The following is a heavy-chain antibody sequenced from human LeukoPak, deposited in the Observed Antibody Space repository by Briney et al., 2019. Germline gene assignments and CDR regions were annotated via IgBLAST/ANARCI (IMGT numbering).Heavy chain of an antibody. J-gene: IGHJ4*02. CDR1: GYTFTSYD. Sequence: ASVKVSCKASGYTFTSYDINWVRQATGQGLEWMGWMNPNSGNTGYAQKLQGRVTMTTDTSTSTAYMELRSLRSDDTAVYYCARVKRWLPQPEDYWGQGTLVTVSS. V-gene: IGHV1-8*01. D-gene: IGHD5-24*01. CDR2: MNPNSGNT. CDR3: ARVKRWLPQPEDY.